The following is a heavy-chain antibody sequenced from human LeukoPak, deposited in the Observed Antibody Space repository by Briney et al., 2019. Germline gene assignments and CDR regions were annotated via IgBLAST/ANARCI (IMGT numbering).Heavy chain of an antibody. V-gene: IGHV3-7*03. Sequence: GGSLRLSCAASGFTFSSYWMSWVRQAPGKGLEWVANIKQDGSEKYYVDSVKGRFTISRDNAKNTLYLQMNSLRAEDTAVYYCAKDMPPYDSSGLDDAFDIWGQGTMVTVSS. CDR2: IKQDGSEK. D-gene: IGHD3-22*01. CDR3: AKDMPPYDSSGLDDAFDI. J-gene: IGHJ3*02. CDR1: GFTFSSYW.